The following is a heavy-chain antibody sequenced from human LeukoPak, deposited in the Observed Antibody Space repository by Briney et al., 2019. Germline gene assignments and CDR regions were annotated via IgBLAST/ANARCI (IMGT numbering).Heavy chain of an antibody. CDR3: ARDVLYYYDSSGYPDAFDI. J-gene: IGHJ3*02. V-gene: IGHV4-30-4*01. CDR2: IYYSGST. CDR1: GGSISSGDYY. D-gene: IGHD3-22*01. Sequence: SETLSLTCTVSGGSISSGDYYWSWIRQPPGKGLEWIGYIYYSGSTYYNPSLKSRVTISVDTSKNQFSLKLSSVTAADTAVYYCARDVLYYYDSSGYPDAFDIWGQGTMVTVSS.